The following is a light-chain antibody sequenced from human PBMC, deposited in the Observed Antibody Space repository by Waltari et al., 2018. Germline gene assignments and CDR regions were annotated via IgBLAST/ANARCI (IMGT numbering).Light chain of an antibody. J-gene: IGKJ1*01. CDR3: QQSNSYPWT. CDR1: QSVSSN. Sequence: MTQSPATLSVSPGERATLSCRASQSVSSNLAWYQQKPGSAPKFLIYQASSLETGVPSRFSGSGSGTEFTLTITNVQPDDFATYYCQQSNSYPWTFGQGTRVEMK. CDR2: QAS. V-gene: IGKV1-5*03.